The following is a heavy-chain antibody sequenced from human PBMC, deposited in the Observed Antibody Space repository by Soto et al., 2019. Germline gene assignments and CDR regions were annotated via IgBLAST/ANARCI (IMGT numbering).Heavy chain of an antibody. CDR1: GGTFSSYT. CDR2: IIPILGIA. D-gene: IGHD4-17*01. Sequence: QVQLVQSGAEVKKPGSSVKVSCKASGGTFSSYTISWVRQAPGQGPEWMGRIIPILGIANYAQKFQGRVTITADKSTSTAYMELSSLRSEDTAVYYCAPIGLDYVLGWGQGTLVTVSS. V-gene: IGHV1-69*02. CDR3: APIGLDYVLG. J-gene: IGHJ4*02.